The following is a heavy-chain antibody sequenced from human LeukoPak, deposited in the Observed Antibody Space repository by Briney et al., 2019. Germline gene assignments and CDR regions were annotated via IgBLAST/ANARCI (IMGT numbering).Heavy chain of an antibody. CDR3: ARERVCTSRYTDYYYYYGMDV. CDR1: GGTFSSYA. CDR2: IIPILGIA. V-gene: IGHV1-69*04. Sequence: SVKVSCKASGGTFSSYAISWVRQAPGQGLEWRGRIIPILGIANYAQKFQGRVTITADKSTSTAYMELSSLRSADTDVYYCARERVCTSRYTDYYYYYGMDVWGQGTTVTVSS. D-gene: IGHD2-2*02. J-gene: IGHJ6*02.